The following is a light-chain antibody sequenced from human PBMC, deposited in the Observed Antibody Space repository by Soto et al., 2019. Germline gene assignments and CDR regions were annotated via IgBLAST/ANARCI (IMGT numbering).Light chain of an antibody. CDR2: GAS. J-gene: IGKJ1*01. Sequence: ESVLAPSAGALSLSAGERATLSWRASQSVSSSYLAWYQQKPGQAPRLLIYGASSRATGIPDRFSGSGSGTDFTLTISRLEPEDFAVYYCQKYGRPPWMFSQGTKV. V-gene: IGKV3-20*01. CDR1: QSVSSSY. CDR3: QKYGRPPWM.